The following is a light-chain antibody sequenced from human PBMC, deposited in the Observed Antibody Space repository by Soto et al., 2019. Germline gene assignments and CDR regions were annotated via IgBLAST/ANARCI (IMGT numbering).Light chain of an antibody. J-gene: IGKJ1*01. V-gene: IGKV1-5*03. CDR1: QSIDSR. Sequence: DIQMTQSPSTLSTSVGDRVTITCRASQSIDSRLAWYQQKPGKAPNLLIYRASRLQSGVPSRFSGSGSGTDFTLTITGLQPEDSATYYCQQFDSYSWTFGQGTKVGIK. CDR2: RAS. CDR3: QQFDSYSWT.